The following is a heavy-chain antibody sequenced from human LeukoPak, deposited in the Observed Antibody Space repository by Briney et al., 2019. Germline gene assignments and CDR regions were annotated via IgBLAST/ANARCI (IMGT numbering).Heavy chain of an antibody. J-gene: IGHJ4*02. CDR1: GFTFSSYG. Sequence: HPGGSLRLSCAASGFTFSSYGMHWVRQAPGKGLEWVAVIWYDGSNKYYADSVKGRFTISRDNSKNTLYLQMNSLRAEDTAVYYCAKGYYYDSSGYFYYWGQGTLVTVSS. D-gene: IGHD3-22*01. CDR2: IWYDGSNK. CDR3: AKGYYYDSSGYFYY. V-gene: IGHV3-33*06.